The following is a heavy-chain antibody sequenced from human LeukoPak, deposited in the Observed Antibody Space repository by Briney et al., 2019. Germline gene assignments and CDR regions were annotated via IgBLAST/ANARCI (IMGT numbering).Heavy chain of an antibody. CDR1: GYTFTSYG. J-gene: IGHJ4*02. CDR2: ISAYNGNT. V-gene: IGHV1-18*01. D-gene: IGHD6-19*01. Sequence: GASVKVSCKASGYTFTSYGISWVRQAPGQGLEWMGWISAYNGNTNYAQKLQGRVTMTTDASTSTAYMELRSLRSEYTAVYYCARDESGGWYRFDYWGQGTLVTVSS. CDR3: ARDESGGWYRFDY.